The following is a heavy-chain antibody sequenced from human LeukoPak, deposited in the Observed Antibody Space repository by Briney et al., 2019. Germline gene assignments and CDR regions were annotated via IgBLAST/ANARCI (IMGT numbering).Heavy chain of an antibody. CDR2: ISGDGVTT. J-gene: IGHJ5*02. D-gene: IGHD3-10*01. CDR3: ARGRITSGRYWWFDP. V-gene: IGHV3-23*01. Sequence: GGSLRLSCAASGFTFSSYVMSWVRQAPGKGLEWVSAISGDGVTTYYADSVKGRFTISRDNLTNPVNLQMNSLRDEDTAVYYCARGRITSGRYWWFDPWGQGTLVTVSS. CDR1: GFTFSSYV.